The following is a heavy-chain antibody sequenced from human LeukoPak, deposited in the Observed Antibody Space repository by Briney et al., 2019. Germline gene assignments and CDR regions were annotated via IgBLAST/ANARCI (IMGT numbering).Heavy chain of an antibody. Sequence: SETLSLTCTVSGGSISSSSYYWGWIRQPPGKGLEWIGSIYYSGSTYYNPSLKSRVTISVDTSKNHFSLKLSSVTAADTAVYYCMRGGNSGWYNRHFDYWGQGTLVTVSS. J-gene: IGHJ4*02. V-gene: IGHV4-39*07. CDR1: GGSISSSSYY. CDR2: IYYSGST. CDR3: MRGGNSGWYNRHFDY. D-gene: IGHD6-19*01.